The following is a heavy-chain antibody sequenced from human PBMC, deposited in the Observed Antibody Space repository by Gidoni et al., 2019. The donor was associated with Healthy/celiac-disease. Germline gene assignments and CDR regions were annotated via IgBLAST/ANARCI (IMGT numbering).Heavy chain of an antibody. CDR3: AKDLIVEMATIDKFDY. V-gene: IGHV3-23*04. J-gene: IGHJ4*02. Sequence: EVQLVESGGGLVQPGGSPRLSCAASGFPFSSYAMSWVRQAPGKGLEWVSAISGSGGSTYYADSVKGRFTISRDNSKNTLYLQMNSLRAEDTAVYYCAKDLIVEMATIDKFDYWGQGTQVTVSS. CDR2: ISGSGGST. CDR1: GFPFSSYA. D-gene: IGHD3-22*01.